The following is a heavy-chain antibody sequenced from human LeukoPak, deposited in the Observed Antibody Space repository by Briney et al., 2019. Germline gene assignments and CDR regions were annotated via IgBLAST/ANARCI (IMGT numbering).Heavy chain of an antibody. CDR1: GFTVSSYD. D-gene: IGHD5-24*01. J-gene: IGHJ2*01. V-gene: IGHV3-23*01. CDR3: AKTIPYWYFDL. Sequence: GGSLRLSCAASGFTVSSYDMTWVRQAPGKWLEWVSSIGDGGGSTYADSVNGRFTISRDNSKNTLYLQMNSLRAEDTAIYYCAKTIPYWYFDLWGRGTLVTVSS. CDR2: IGDGGGST.